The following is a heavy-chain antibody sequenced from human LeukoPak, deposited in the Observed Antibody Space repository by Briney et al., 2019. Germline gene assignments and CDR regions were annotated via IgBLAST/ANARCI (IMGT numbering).Heavy chain of an antibody. D-gene: IGHD3-10*01. CDR2: LYYSGST. CDR3: ARVYYYGSGSYYGGAFDI. J-gene: IGHJ3*02. Sequence: PSQTLSLTCTVSGGSISSGDYYWSWIRQPPGKGLEWIGYLYYSGSTYYNPSLKSRVTISVDTSKNQFSLKLSSVTAADTAVYYCARVYYYGSGSYYGGAFDIWGQGTMVPVSS. V-gene: IGHV4-30-4*01. CDR1: GGSISSGDYY.